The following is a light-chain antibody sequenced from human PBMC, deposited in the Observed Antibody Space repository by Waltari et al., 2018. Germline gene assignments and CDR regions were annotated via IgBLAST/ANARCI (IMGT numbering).Light chain of an antibody. CDR3: QQYDNWPPLT. J-gene: IGKJ4*01. Sequence: EIVMTQSPATLSVSPGEGATLSCRASQSISSNLAWYQQKPGQAPRLLIYRVSSRATGVAARCSGSGSGTEFTLTISNLQSEDFAVYYCQQYDNWPPLTFGGGTRVEIK. V-gene: IGKV3-15*01. CDR2: RVS. CDR1: QSISSN.